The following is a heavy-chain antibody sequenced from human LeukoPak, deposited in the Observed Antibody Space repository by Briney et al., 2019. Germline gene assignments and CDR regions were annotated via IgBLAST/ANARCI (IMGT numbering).Heavy chain of an antibody. CDR1: GYTFTSYA. CDR2: INAGNGNT. CDR3: ARMRGTVVVPAAIPRYGMDV. D-gene: IGHD2-2*01. Sequence: ASVKVSCKASGYTFTSYAMHWVRQAPGQRLEWMGWINAGNGNTKYSQKFQGRVTITRDTSAGTAYMELSSLRSEDTAVYYCARMRGTVVVPAAIPRYGMDVWGQGTTVTVSS. J-gene: IGHJ6*02. V-gene: IGHV1-3*01.